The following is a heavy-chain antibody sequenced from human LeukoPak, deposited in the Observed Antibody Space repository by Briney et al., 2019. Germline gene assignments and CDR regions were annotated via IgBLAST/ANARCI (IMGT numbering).Heavy chain of an antibody. CDR2: ISSSSSTI. J-gene: IGHJ4*02. CDR1: GFTFSSYS. V-gene: IGHV3-48*01. Sequence: GGSLRLSCAASGFTFSSYSMNWVRQAPGKGLEWVSYISSSSSTIYYADSVKGRFTISRDKAKNSLYLQMNSLRAEDTAVYYCARDANFALLSYWGQGTLVTVSS. CDR3: ARDANFALLSY.